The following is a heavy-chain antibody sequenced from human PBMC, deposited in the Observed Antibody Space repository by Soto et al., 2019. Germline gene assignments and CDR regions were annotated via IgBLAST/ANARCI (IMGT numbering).Heavy chain of an antibody. CDR2: ISAGGNLI. J-gene: IGHJ4*02. CDR1: GFIFSNHA. CDR3: VKRQGIGAAGDNFDY. D-gene: IGHD6-13*01. Sequence: GGSLSLSCAASGFIFSNHAMRWVRQVPGKGLEWVSGISAGGNLIYYADSVRGRFTMSRDNSKNMLYLQMNSLRAEDTAVYFCVKRQGIGAAGDNFDYWGQGARVTVSS. V-gene: IGHV3-23*01.